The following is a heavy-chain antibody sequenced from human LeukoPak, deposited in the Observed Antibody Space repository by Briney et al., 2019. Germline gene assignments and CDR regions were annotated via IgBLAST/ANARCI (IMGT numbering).Heavy chain of an antibody. Sequence: SSETLSLTCTVSGGSISSYYWSWIRQPPGKELEWIGYIYYSGSTNYNPSLKSRVTISVDTSKNQFSLKLSSVTAADTAVYYCVGGLWFGELSYYFDYWGQGTLVTVSS. J-gene: IGHJ4*02. CDR2: IYYSGST. CDR3: VGGLWFGELSYYFDY. V-gene: IGHV4-59*01. CDR1: GGSISSYY. D-gene: IGHD3-10*01.